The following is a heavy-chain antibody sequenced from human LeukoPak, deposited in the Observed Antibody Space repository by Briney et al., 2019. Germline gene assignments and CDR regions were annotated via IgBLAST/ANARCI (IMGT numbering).Heavy chain of an antibody. D-gene: IGHD6-6*01. CDR2: ISYDGSNK. Sequence: PGRSLRLSCAASGFTFSSYAMHWVRQAPGKGLEWVAVISYDGSNKYYADSVKGRFTISRDNSKNTLYLQMNSLGAEDTAVYYCARDRYSSSRGALFPFDYWGQGTLVTVSS. CDR1: GFTFSSYA. V-gene: IGHV3-30*01. CDR3: ARDRYSSSRGALFPFDY. J-gene: IGHJ4*02.